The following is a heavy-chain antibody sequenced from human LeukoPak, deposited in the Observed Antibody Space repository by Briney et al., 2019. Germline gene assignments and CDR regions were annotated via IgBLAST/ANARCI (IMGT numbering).Heavy chain of an antibody. J-gene: IGHJ1*01. CDR2: ISSSSSYI. V-gene: IGHV3-21*01. CDR1: GFTFSSYS. Sequence: GGSLRLSCAASGFTFSSYSMNWVRQAPGKGLEWVSSISSSSSYIYYADSVKGRFTISRDNAKNSLYLQMNSLRAEDTAVYYCASDSSSWYVEYFQHWGQGTLVTVSS. D-gene: IGHD6-13*01. CDR3: ASDSSSWYVEYFQH.